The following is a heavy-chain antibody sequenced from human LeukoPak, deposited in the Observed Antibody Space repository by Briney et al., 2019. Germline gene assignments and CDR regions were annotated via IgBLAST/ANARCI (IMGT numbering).Heavy chain of an antibody. J-gene: IGHJ4*02. Sequence: PSETLSLTCAVYGGSFSGYYWSWIRQPPGKGLEWIGEINHSGSTNYNPSLKSRVTISVDTSKNQFSLKMSSVTAADTAVYYCARDGYCSGGSCSTLDYWGQGTLVTVSS. V-gene: IGHV4-34*01. CDR1: GGSFSGYY. CDR2: INHSGST. CDR3: ARDGYCSGGSCSTLDY. D-gene: IGHD2-15*01.